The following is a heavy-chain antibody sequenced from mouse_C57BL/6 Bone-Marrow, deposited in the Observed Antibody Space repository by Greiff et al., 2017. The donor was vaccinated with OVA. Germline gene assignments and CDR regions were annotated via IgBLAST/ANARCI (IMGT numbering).Heavy chain of an antibody. Sequence: EVHLVESGGDLVKPGGSLKLSCAASGFTFSSYGMSWVRQTPDKRLEWVATISSGGSYTYYPDSVKGRFTISRDNAKNTLYLQMSSLKSEDTAMYYCARQGGSLYYYAMDYWGKGTSVTVSS. D-gene: IGHD1-1*02. J-gene: IGHJ4*01. V-gene: IGHV5-6*01. CDR2: ISSGGSYT. CDR3: ARQGGSLYYYAMDY. CDR1: GFTFSSYG.